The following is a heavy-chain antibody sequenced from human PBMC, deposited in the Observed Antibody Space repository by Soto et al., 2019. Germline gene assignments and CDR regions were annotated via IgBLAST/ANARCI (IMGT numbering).Heavy chain of an antibody. CDR3: ARLRGDYFDN. CDR2: IKEDGSEK. V-gene: IGHV3-7*01. J-gene: IGHJ4*02. CDR1: GFTFSTYW. Sequence: EVQLMESGGDLVQPGGSLRLSCAASGFTFSTYWMTWLRQAPGKGLEWLANIKEDGSEKHYLDGRFTISRDNAKNSLYLQMSSLRAEDTAVYYCARLRGDYFDNWGQGTLVTVSS.